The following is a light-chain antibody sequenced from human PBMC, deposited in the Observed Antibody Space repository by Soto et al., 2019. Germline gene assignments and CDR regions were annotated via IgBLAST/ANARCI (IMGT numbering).Light chain of an antibody. Sequence: QSLLTQPPTASGTPGQRVTISCSGSSSNIGSHVVYWYQQLAGTAPKLLMYNNNQRPSGVPDRLSGSKSGTSASLVISGLQSEDEADYYCAVWDDSLDGWVFGGGTKLTVL. J-gene: IGLJ3*02. V-gene: IGLV1-44*01. CDR2: NNN. CDR3: AVWDDSLDGWV. CDR1: SSNIGSHV.